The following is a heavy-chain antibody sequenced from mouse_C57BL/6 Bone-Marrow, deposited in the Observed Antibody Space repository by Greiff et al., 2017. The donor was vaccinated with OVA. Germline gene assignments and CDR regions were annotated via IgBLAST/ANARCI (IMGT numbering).Heavy chain of an antibody. V-gene: IGHV14-4*01. CDR3: TSYGNFDY. CDR2: IDPENGDT. J-gene: IGHJ2*01. Sequence: VQLKESGAELVRPGASVKLSCTASGFNIKEDYMHWVKQRPEQGLEWIGWIDPENGDTEYASKFQGKATITADTSSNTAYLQLSSLTSEDTAVYYCTSYGNFDYWGQGTTLTVSS. CDR1: GFNIKEDY. D-gene: IGHD2-1*01.